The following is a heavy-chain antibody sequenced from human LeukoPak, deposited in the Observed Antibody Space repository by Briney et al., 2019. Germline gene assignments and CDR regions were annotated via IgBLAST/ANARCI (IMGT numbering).Heavy chain of an antibody. J-gene: IGHJ4*02. CDR1: GYTFTDYY. Sequence: ASVKVSCKASGYTFTDYYMHWVRQAPGQGLEWMGWINPNSGGTSYAQKFRGRVTMTRDTSITTAYMGLTRLRSDDTAVYYCARGGGRYNPGFDYWGRGTLVTVSS. CDR3: ARGGGRYNPGFDY. CDR2: INPNSGGT. V-gene: IGHV1-2*02. D-gene: IGHD2-15*01.